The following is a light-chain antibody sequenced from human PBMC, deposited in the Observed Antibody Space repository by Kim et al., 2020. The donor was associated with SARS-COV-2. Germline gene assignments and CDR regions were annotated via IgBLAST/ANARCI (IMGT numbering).Light chain of an antibody. J-gene: IGKJ4*01. CDR3: QQYYSSPLT. CDR2: WSS. CDR1: QTVFDSSNNKNY. Sequence: RATINCKSSQTVFDSSNNKNYLAWYQQTPGPPPKLLIYWSSTRESGVPDRFSGSGSGTDFALTISTLQAEDVAVYYCQQYYSSPLTFGGGTKLEIK. V-gene: IGKV4-1*01.